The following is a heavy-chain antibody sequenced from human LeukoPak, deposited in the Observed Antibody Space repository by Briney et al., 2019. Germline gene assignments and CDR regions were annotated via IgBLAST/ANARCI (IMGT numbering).Heavy chain of an antibody. CDR3: ARGPINYYGSGSYYKSDYYYYYGMDV. D-gene: IGHD3-10*01. Sequence: PSETLSLTRAVYGGSFSGYYWSWIRQPPGKGLEWIGEINHSGSTNYNPSLKSRVTISVDTSKNQFSLKLSSVTAADTAVYCCARGPINYYGSGSYYKSDYYYYYGMDVWGQGTTVTVSS. CDR1: GGSFSGYY. V-gene: IGHV4-34*01. CDR2: INHSGST. J-gene: IGHJ6*02.